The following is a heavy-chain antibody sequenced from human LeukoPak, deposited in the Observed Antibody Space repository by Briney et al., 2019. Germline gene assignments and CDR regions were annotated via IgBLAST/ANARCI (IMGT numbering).Heavy chain of an antibody. J-gene: IGHJ4*02. CDR3: ARDRYYYGSGYDY. CDR1: GGCFSGYY. D-gene: IGHD3-10*01. V-gene: IGHV4-34*01. Sequence: PSETLSLTCAVYGGCFSGYYWSWIRQPPGKGLEWIGEINHSGSTNYNPSLKSRVTISVDTSKNQFSLKLSSVTAADTAVYYCARDRYYYGSGYDYWGQGTLVTVSS. CDR2: INHSGST.